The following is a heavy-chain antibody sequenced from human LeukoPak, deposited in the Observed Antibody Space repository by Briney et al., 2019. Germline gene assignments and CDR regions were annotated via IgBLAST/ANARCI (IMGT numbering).Heavy chain of an antibody. J-gene: IGHJ6*02. V-gene: IGHV3-30-3*01. CDR2: ISYGGSNK. CDR3: ARASPTTVTTIYGMDV. CDR1: GFTFSSYA. D-gene: IGHD4-17*01. Sequence: PGGSLRLSCAASGFTFSSYAMHWVRQAPGKGLEWVAVISYGGSNKYYADSVKGRFTISRDNSKNTLYLQMNSLRAEDTAVYYCARASPTTVTTIYGMDVWGQGTTVTVSS.